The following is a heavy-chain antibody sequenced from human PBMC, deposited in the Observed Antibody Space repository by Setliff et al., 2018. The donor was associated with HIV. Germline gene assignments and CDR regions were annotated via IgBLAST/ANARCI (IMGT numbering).Heavy chain of an antibody. D-gene: IGHD6-13*01. J-gene: IGHJ3*02. CDR1: GGSISSGSYY. CDR3: ASHAPYTSSWNAAAFDI. V-gene: IGHV4-61*09. CDR2: IYTSGST. Sequence: SETLSLTCTVSGGSISSGSYYWSWIRQPAGKGLEWIGHIYTSGSTNYNPSLKSRVTISIDTSKNQFSLKLSSVTPADTAVYYCASHAPYTSSWNAAAFDIWGQGTMVTVSS.